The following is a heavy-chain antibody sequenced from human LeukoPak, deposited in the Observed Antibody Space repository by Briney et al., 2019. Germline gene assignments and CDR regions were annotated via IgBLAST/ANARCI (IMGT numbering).Heavy chain of an antibody. CDR3: ARQIYDFWSGYVGDYYGMDV. V-gene: IGHV4-59*08. CDR2: IYYSGST. D-gene: IGHD3-3*01. CDR1: GGSLSSYY. Sequence: SETLSLTCTVSGGSLSSYYWSWIRQPPGKGLAGVGYIYYSGSTNYKPSLKSRVTISVDRSKNQSSLKPSSVTAADTAVYYCARQIYDFWSGYVGDYYGMDVWGQGTTVTVSS. J-gene: IGHJ6*02.